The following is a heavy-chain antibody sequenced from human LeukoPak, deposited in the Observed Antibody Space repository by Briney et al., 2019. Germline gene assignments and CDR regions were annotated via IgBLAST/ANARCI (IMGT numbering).Heavy chain of an antibody. J-gene: IGHJ4*02. D-gene: IGHD1-26*01. CDR1: GGTFISYA. CDR3: ARSRYSGSYHEYYFDY. CDR2: IIPIFGTA. V-gene: IGHV1-69*13. Sequence: ASVKVSCKASGGTFISYANSWVRQAPGQGLEWMGGIIPIFGTANYAQKFQGRVTITADESTSTAYMELSSLRSEDTAVYYCARSRYSGSYHEYYFDYWGQGTLVTVSS.